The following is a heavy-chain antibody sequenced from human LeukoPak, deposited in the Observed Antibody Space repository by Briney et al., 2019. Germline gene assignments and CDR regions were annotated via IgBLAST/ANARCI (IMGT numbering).Heavy chain of an antibody. CDR1: GYTFTSYA. V-gene: IGHV7-4-1*02. CDR3: ARGPIVVVITSFDY. D-gene: IGHD3-22*01. Sequence: EASVKVSCKASGYTFTSYAMNWVRQAPGQGLEWMGWINTNTGSPTYAQGFTGRFVFSLDTSVSTAYLQISSLKAEDTAVYYCARGPIVVVITSFDYWGQGTLVTVSS. J-gene: IGHJ4*02. CDR2: INTNTGSP.